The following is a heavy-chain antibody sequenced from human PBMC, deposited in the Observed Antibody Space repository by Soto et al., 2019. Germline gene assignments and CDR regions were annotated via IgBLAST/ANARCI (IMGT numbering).Heavy chain of an antibody. V-gene: IGHV3-72*01. CDR1: GFTFSAHY. CDR3: ASSLGYCSTTSCHHYYFDF. CDR2: TRNKANSYTT. Sequence: EVQLVESGGGLVQPGGSLRLSCAASGFTFSAHYMDWARQAPGKGLEWVGRTRNKANSYTTEYAASVKGRFTISRDDSESSLYLQMNSLKTEDTAVYYCASSLGYCSTTSCHHYYFDFWGQGTLVTVSS. D-gene: IGHD2-2*01. J-gene: IGHJ4*02.